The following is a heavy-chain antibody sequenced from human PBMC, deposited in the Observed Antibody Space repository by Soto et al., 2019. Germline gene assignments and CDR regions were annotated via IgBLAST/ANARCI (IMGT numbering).Heavy chain of an antibody. CDR3: AKDWSSSSPRGYYGMDV. J-gene: IGHJ6*02. D-gene: IGHD6-6*01. CDR2: ISYTGGNT. Sequence: GGSLRLSCGASGFTLSSYAMTWVRQAPGKGLECVSSISYTGGNTYYADSVKGRFAVSRDNSKNTLFLQMNSLRAEDTAVYFCAKDWSSSSPRGYYGMDVWGQGTTVTVSS. CDR1: GFTLSSYA. V-gene: IGHV3-23*01.